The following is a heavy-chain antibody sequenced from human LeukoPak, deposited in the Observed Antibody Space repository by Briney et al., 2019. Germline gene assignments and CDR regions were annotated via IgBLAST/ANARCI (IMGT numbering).Heavy chain of an antibody. Sequence: GGSLRLSCAASGFTFSSYSMNWVRQAPGKRLEWVSSISSSSSYIYYADSVKGRFTISRDNAKNSLYLQMNSLRAEDTAVYYCASDVSPPTYYYDSSGYSGPSDYWGQGTLVTVSS. V-gene: IGHV3-21*01. CDR1: GFTFSSYS. D-gene: IGHD3-22*01. J-gene: IGHJ4*02. CDR3: ASDVSPPTYYYDSSGYSGPSDY. CDR2: ISSSSSYI.